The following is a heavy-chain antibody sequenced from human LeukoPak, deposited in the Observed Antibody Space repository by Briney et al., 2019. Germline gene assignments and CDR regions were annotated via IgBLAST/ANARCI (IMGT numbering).Heavy chain of an antibody. CDR3: TTTEPDAFDI. CDR2: IKSKTDGGTT. V-gene: IGHV3-15*01. CDR1: GGSFSGYY. Sequence: ETLSLTCAVYGGSFSGYYWSWIRQPPGKGLEWVGRIKSKTDGGTTDYAAPVKGRFTISRDDSKNTLYLQMNSLKTEDTAVYYCTTTEPDAFDIWGQGTMVTVSS. J-gene: IGHJ3*02.